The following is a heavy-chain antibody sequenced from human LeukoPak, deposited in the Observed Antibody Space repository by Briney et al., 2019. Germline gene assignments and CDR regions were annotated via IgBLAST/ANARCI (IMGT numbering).Heavy chain of an antibody. V-gene: IGHV3-7*01. CDR3: AREYSSGWYSPAWYYYYGMDV. J-gene: IGHJ6*02. D-gene: IGHD6-19*01. CDR1: GFTFSSYW. Sequence: GGSLRISCAASGFTFSSYWMSWVRQAPGKGLEWVANIKQDGSEKYYVDSVKGRFTISRDNAKNSLYLQMNSLRAEDTAVYYCAREYSSGWYSPAWYYYYGMDVWGQGTTVTVSS. CDR2: IKQDGSEK.